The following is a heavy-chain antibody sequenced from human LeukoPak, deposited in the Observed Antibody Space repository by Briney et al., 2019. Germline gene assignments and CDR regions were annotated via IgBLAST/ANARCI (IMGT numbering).Heavy chain of an antibody. CDR2: ISYDGSNK. Sequence: GGSLRLSCAASGFTFSSYGMHWVRQAPGKGLEWVAVISYDGSNKYYADSVKGRFTISRDNSKNTLYLQMNSLRAEDTAVYYCAKPNTAMALGDYWGQGTLVTVSS. V-gene: IGHV3-30*18. CDR1: GFTFSSYG. D-gene: IGHD5-18*01. J-gene: IGHJ4*02. CDR3: AKPNTAMALGDY.